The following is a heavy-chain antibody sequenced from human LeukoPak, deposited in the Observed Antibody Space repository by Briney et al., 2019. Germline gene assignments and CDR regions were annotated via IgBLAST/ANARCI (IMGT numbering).Heavy chain of an antibody. J-gene: IGHJ4*02. D-gene: IGHD6-6*01. V-gene: IGHV4-34*01. CDR2: INHSGST. Sequence: SETLSLTCAVYGGSFSGYYWSWIRQPPGKGLEWIGEINHSGSTNYNPSLKSRVTISVDTSKNQFSLKLSSVTAAETAVYYCARVYGSSSSRYYFDYWGQGTLVTVSS. CDR1: GGSFSGYY. CDR3: ARVYGSSSSRYYFDY.